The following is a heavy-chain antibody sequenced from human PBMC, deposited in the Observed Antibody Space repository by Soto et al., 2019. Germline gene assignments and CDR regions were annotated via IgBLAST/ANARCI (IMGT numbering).Heavy chain of an antibody. CDR3: ARHLCSGGSCYRTYAFDM. J-gene: IGHJ3*02. CDR2: ISGNNVYL. Sequence: EAQLVESGGGLVKPGGSLRVSCAASGFNFSTYTMNWVRQAPGKGLEWVSSISGNNVYLYYADSVKGRFSISRDNAKNSPTLQMNILRAEYTAIYYCARHLCSGGSCYRTYAFDMWGQGTLVTVSS. D-gene: IGHD2-15*01. CDR1: GFNFSTYT. V-gene: IGHV3-21*01.